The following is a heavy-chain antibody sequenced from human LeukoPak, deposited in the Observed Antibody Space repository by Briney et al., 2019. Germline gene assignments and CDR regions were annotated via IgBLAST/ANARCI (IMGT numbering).Heavy chain of an antibody. Sequence: ASVRVSCKASGYTFTSYGISWVRQAPGQGLEWMGRISAYNGNTNYAQKLQGRVTMTTDTSTSTAYMELRSLRPDDTAVYYCARGIFGVVRAAFDIWGQGTMVTVSS. D-gene: IGHD3-3*01. CDR3: ARGIFGVVRAAFDI. V-gene: IGHV1-18*01. CDR1: GYTFTSYG. J-gene: IGHJ3*02. CDR2: ISAYNGNT.